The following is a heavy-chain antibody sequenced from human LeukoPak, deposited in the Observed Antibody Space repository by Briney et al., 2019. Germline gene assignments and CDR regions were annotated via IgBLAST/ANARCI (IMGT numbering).Heavy chain of an antibody. D-gene: IGHD4-23*01. CDR1: GGSISRYY. CDR2: IYYSGST. Sequence: SETLPDTLTVSGGSISRYYCSWIRQPPGKGLEWIGYIYYSGSTNYNPSLKSRVTISVDTSKNQFSLKLSSVTAADSAVYYCARQSTLVTFDYWGRG. V-gene: IGHV4-59*08. J-gene: IGHJ4*02. CDR3: ARQSTLVTFDY.